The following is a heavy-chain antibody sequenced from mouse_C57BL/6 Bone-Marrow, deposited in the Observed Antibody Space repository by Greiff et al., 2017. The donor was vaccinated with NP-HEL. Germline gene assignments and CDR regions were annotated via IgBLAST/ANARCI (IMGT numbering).Heavy chain of an antibody. V-gene: IGHV1-59*01. CDR3: AREGFLFYYAMDY. CDR2: IDPSDSYT. J-gene: IGHJ4*01. Sequence: VQLQQPGAELVRPGTSVKLSCKASGYTFTSYWMHWVKQRPGQGLEWIGVIDPSDSYTNYNQKFKGKATLTVDTSSSTAYMQLSSLTSEDSAVYYCAREGFLFYYAMDYWGQGTSVTVSS. D-gene: IGHD3-3*01. CDR1: GYTFTSYW.